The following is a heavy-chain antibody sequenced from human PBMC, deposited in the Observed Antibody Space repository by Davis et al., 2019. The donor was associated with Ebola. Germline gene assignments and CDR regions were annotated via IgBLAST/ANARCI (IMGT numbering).Heavy chain of an antibody. CDR3: ARTIDFWSGYLDY. D-gene: IGHD3-3*01. J-gene: IGHJ4*02. CDR2: NYYSGGT. V-gene: IGHV4-39*01. CDR1: GGSITDSTYH. Sequence: SETLSLTCTVSGGSITDSTYHWGWIRQPPGKGLEWMGTNYYSGGTSYNPSLKSRVTLSVDTSKHQFSLKLDSVTAADTAIYYCARTIDFWSGYLDYWGQGISVTVSS.